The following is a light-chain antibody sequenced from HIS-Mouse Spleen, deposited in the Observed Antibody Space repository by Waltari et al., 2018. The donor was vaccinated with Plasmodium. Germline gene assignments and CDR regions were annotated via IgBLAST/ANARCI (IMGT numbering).Light chain of an antibody. CDR1: SSYVGGYKD. Sequence: QSALTQPPSVSGSPGPSVTISCTGTSSYVGGYKDVSWYQQHPGKAPKLMIDDVNKRLSGVPDRFSGATSGKTASLTISGLQAEDEADYYCCSYAGTYTFVVFGGGTKLTVL. V-gene: IGLV2-11*02. J-gene: IGLJ2*01. CDR2: DVN. CDR3: CSYAGTYTFVV.